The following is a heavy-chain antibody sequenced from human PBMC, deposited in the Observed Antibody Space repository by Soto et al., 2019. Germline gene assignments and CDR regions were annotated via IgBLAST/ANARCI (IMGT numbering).Heavy chain of an antibody. CDR2: ISFDGTKK. V-gene: IGHV3-30-3*01. D-gene: IGHD4-17*01. J-gene: IGHJ6*02. Sequence: QAQLVESGGGVVQPGRSLRLSCAASGFTFNIYALHWVRQAPGKGLEGVAVISFDGTKKYYSDSVKGRFTTSRDNLKNTLYLQMNNLRVEDAALYFCAREDDYGYRYINYGLDVWGQGTTVTVSS. CDR1: GFTFNIYA. CDR3: AREDDYGYRYINYGLDV.